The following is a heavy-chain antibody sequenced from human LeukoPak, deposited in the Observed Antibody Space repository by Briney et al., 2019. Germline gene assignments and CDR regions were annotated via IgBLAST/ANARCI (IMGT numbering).Heavy chain of an antibody. CDR2: TYYRSKWYN. CDR1: GDSVSSNSAA. J-gene: IGHJ4*02. V-gene: IGHV6-1*01. Sequence: SRTLSLTCAISGDSVSSNSAAWNWIRQSPSRGLEWLGRTYYRSKWYNDYAVSVKSRITINPDTSKNQFSLQLNSVTPEDTAVYYCARDHCSGGSCYWRFDYWGQGTLVTVSS. D-gene: IGHD2-15*01. CDR3: ARDHCSGGSCYWRFDY.